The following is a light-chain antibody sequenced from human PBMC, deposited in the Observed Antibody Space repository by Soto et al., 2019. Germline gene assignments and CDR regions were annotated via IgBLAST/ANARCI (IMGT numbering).Light chain of an antibody. CDR2: DAS. J-gene: IGKJ1*01. Sequence: ETMITQSPDTLSVSLGERATLSCRASQSLRSSLAWYQQKPGQAPRLLIYDASTRATGIPARFSGSGSGTDFTLTISGLQSEDLAVYYCQQYNNWTQTVGQGTKGDI. V-gene: IGKV3-15*01. CDR1: QSLRSS. CDR3: QQYNNWTQT.